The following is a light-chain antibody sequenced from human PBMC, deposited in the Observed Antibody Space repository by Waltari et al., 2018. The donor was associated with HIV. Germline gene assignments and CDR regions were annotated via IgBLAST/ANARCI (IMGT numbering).Light chain of an antibody. CDR3: QSFNDNNEWV. V-gene: IGLV6-57*03. J-gene: IGLJ3*02. CDR1: SGSIASNS. CDR2: EDN. Sequence: NFILTQTHSVSASPGETVIISCTRSSGSIASNSVHCFQQRPGAAPTTIIYEDNQRSSGIPDRFSGSIDTSSNSASLTISGLKTEDEADYYCQSFNDNNEWVFGGGTKVTVL.